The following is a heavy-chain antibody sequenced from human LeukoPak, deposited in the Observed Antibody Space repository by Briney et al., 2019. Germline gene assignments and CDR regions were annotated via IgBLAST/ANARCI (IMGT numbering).Heavy chain of an antibody. V-gene: IGHV4-39*01. J-gene: IGHJ3*02. CDR1: GGSISSSSYY. Sequence: PSQTLSLTCTVSGGSISSSSYYWGWIRQPPGKGLEWIGSIYYSGSTYYNPSLKSRVTISVDTSKNQFSLKLSSVTAADTAVYYCARQLFVAAERYGGPEAFDIWGQGTMVTVSS. CDR2: IYYSGST. CDR3: ARQLFVAAERYGGPEAFDI. D-gene: IGHD6-13*01.